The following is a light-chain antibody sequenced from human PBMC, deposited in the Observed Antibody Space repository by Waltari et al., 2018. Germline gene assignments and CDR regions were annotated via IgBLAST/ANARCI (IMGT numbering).Light chain of an antibody. J-gene: IGLJ2*01. CDR1: SSDVGGYTS. Sequence: QSALTQPASVSASPGQSITISCTGTSSDVGGYTSAPWYQQHPAKAPQLMIYDVSKRPSGVSNRFSGSKSGNTASLTISALQAEDEADYYCSSYTSSSTLVFGGGTKLTVL. CDR3: SSYTSSSTLV. CDR2: DVS. V-gene: IGLV2-14*01.